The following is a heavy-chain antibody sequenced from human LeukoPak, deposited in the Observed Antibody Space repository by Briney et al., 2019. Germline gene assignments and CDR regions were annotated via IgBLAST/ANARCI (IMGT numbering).Heavy chain of an antibody. V-gene: IGHV3-21*04. CDR2: ISSSSSYI. CDR3: ATEYCSSTSCYQPPRYYGMDV. Sequence: GGSLRLSCAASGFTFSSYSMNWVRQAPGKGLEWVSSISSSSSYIYYADSVKGRFTISRDNAKNSLYLQMNSLRAEDTAVYYCATEYCSSTSCYQPPRYYGMDVWGQGTTVTVSS. J-gene: IGHJ6*02. CDR1: GFTFSSYS. D-gene: IGHD2-2*01.